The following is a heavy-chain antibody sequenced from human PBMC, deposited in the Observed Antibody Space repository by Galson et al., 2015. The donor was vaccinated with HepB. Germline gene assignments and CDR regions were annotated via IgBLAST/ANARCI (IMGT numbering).Heavy chain of an antibody. CDR2: IYSGGST. V-gene: IGHV3-53*04. CDR1: GFPVSSNY. Sequence: LRLSCAASGFPVSSNYMSWVRQAPGKGLEWVSVIYSGGSTYYADSVKGRFTISRHNSKNTLYLQMNSLRAEDTAVYYCARGEGATRGGFDYWGQGTLVTVSS. CDR3: ARGEGATRGGFDY. D-gene: IGHD1-26*01. J-gene: IGHJ4*02.